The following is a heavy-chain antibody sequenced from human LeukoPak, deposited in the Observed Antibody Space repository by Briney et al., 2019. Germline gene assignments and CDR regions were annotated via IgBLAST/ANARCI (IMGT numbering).Heavy chain of an antibody. Sequence: SETLYLTCTVSGGSISSYYWSWIRQPPGKGLEWIGYIYYSGSTNYNPSLKSRVTISVDTSKNQFSLKLSSVTAADTAVYYCARVRSSGYAYSEFDYWGQGTLVTVSS. J-gene: IGHJ4*02. CDR3: ARVRSSGYAYSEFDY. CDR1: GGSISSYY. CDR2: IYYSGST. V-gene: IGHV4-59*01. D-gene: IGHD5-12*01.